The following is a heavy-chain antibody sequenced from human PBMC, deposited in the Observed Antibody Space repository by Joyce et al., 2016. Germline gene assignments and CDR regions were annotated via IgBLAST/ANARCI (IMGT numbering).Heavy chain of an antibody. CDR3: ARQWDAFDI. V-gene: IGHV4-39*01. CDR2: IYYSGSS. J-gene: IGHJ3*02. Sequence: QLQLQESGPGLVKPSETLSLSCTVSGGSISIRRYYWGWIRQPPGRGLEWIGSIYYSGSSYSNPSLKSRVTISVDTSKNQFSLKLTSVTAADTAVYYCARQWDAFDIWGQGTMVTVSS. CDR1: GGSISIRRYY.